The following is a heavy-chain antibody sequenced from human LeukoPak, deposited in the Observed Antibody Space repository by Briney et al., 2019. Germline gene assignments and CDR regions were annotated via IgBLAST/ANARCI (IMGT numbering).Heavy chain of an antibody. CDR3: AREGGYCSVGGCRYFDY. J-gene: IGHJ4*02. CDR1: GFTFSDYS. D-gene: IGHD2-15*01. CDR2: FSSGSGYI. V-gene: IGHV3-21*01. Sequence: GGSLRLSCAASGFTFSDYSMNWVRQAPGKGLEWVSSFSSGSGYIYYADSVRGRFTISRDNAKNSLYLQMNSLRAEDTAVYYCAREGGYCSVGGCRYFDYWGQGTLVTVSS.